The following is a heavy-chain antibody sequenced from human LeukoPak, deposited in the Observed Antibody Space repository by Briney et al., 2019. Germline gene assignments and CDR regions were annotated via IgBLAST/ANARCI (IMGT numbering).Heavy chain of an antibody. V-gene: IGHV3-30*18. Sequence: TGGSLRLSCAASGFTFSSYGMHWVRQAPGKGLEWVAVISYDGSNKCYADSVKGRFTISRDSSKNTLYLQMNSLRAEDTAVYYCAKGSVTPDYWGQGTLVTVSS. CDR3: AKGSVTPDY. D-gene: IGHD4-11*01. CDR2: ISYDGSNK. J-gene: IGHJ4*02. CDR1: GFTFSSYG.